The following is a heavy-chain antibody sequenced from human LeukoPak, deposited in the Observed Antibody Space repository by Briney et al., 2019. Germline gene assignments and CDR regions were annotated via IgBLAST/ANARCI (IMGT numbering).Heavy chain of an antibody. CDR2: INAGSGNT. CDR3: ARDGSGNYYFDY. CDR1: GYTFTAYA. Sequence: ASVKVSCKTSGYTFTAYAIHWVRQAPGQRLEWMGRINAGSGNTYYSQEFQGRITIARDTSASTVYLELSSLRSEDTAVYYCARDGSGNYYFDYWGQGTLVTVSS. J-gene: IGHJ4*02. D-gene: IGHD3-3*01. V-gene: IGHV1-3*01.